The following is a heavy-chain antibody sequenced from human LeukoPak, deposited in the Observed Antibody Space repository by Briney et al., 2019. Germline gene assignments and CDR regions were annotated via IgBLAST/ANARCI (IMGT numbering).Heavy chain of an antibody. CDR2: IRSKANSYAT. D-gene: IGHD1-26*01. J-gene: IGHJ4*02. Sequence: PGGSLRLSCAASGFTFSGSAMHWVRQASGKGLEWVGRIRSKANSYATAYAASVKGRFTISRDDSKNTAYLQMNSLKTEDTAVYYCARDEGVGAWAFDYWGQGTLVTVSS. V-gene: IGHV3-73*01. CDR3: ARDEGVGAWAFDY. CDR1: GFTFSGSA.